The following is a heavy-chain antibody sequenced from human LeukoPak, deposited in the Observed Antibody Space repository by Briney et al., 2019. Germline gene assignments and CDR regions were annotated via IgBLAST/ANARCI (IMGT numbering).Heavy chain of an antibody. CDR2: ISSSSSYI. CDR3: ARAGDRYYYDSSGYYPDY. J-gene: IGHJ4*02. CDR1: GFTFSSYS. D-gene: IGHD3-22*01. Sequence: GGSLRLSCAASGFTFSSYSMNWVRQAPGKGLEWVSSISSSSSYIYYAGSVKGRFTISRDNAKNSLYLQMNSLRAEDTAVYYCARAGDRYYYDSSGYYPDYWGQGTLVTVSS. V-gene: IGHV3-21*01.